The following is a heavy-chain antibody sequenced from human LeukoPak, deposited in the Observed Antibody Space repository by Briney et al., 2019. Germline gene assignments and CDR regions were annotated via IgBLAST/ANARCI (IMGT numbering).Heavy chain of an antibody. Sequence: TGGSLRLSCAASGFTFSSYSMNWVRQAPGKGLEWVSSISSSSSYIYYADSVKGRFTISRDNAKNSLYLQMNSLRAEDTAVYYCARGPGYCSGGSCSYFDYWGQGTLVTASS. CDR1: GFTFSSYS. CDR3: ARGPGYCSGGSCSYFDY. D-gene: IGHD2-15*01. J-gene: IGHJ4*02. CDR2: ISSSSSYI. V-gene: IGHV3-21*01.